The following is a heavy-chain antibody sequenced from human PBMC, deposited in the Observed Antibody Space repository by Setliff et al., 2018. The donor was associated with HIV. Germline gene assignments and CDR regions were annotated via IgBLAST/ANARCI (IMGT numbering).Heavy chain of an antibody. D-gene: IGHD2-2*01. CDR3: ARAGGGATDQAFDI. J-gene: IGHJ3*02. CDR1: GYTFTSYG. V-gene: IGHV1-18*01. CDR2: INSFNAIT. Sequence: ASVKVSCKASGYTFTSYGISWVRQAPGQGLEWMGWINSFNAITNYAQKFQGRVTMTTETSTSTAYMELSNLRSDDTAVYYCARAGGGATDQAFDIWGQGTMVTVSS.